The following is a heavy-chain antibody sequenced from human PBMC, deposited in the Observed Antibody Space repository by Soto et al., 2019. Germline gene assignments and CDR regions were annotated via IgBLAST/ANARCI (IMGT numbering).Heavy chain of an antibody. CDR2: MDPDSGKT. J-gene: IGHJ5*02. D-gene: IGHD3-3*01. CDR1: GYTSTSHK. CDR3: ARQQDDYWGGFNWFDP. V-gene: IGHV1-8*01. Sequence: QVQLVQSGAEVKKPGASVKVSCKASGYTSTSHKINWVRQATGQGLEWMGWMDPDSGKTAYVQKFQGRVTMTRNTSIGTAYMELNSLRSEDTAMYYCARQQDDYWGGFNWFDPWGQGTLVNVSS.